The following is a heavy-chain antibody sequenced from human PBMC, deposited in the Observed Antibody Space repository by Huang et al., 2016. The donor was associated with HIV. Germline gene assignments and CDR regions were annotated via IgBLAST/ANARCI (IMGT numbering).Heavy chain of an antibody. CDR2: IIPFLGTP. D-gene: IGHD1-26*01. V-gene: IGHV1-69*13. CDR3: ARDGGANVEGAMSHFDF. Sequence: QVQLVQSGAEVKKPGSSVKVSCKASGDTFNNYGISWVRPAPGQGLEWMGGIIPFLGTPDYAQSFQGRVTITADESTTTDYMELSSLRSEDMAIYYCARDGGANVEGAMSHFDFWGQGTQVTVSS. CDR1: GDTFNNYG. J-gene: IGHJ4*02.